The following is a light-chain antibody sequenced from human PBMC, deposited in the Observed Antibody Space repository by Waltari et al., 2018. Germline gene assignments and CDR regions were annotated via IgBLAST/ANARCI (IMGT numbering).Light chain of an antibody. CDR2: VNSDGSH. CDR1: SGHSTNV. CDR3: QTGGHGTWV. J-gene: IGLJ3*02. Sequence: QLVLTQSPSASASLGASVKLTCTLSSGHSTNVLACLQKRPDKGPRFVMKVNSDGSHNKGDEIPDRFSGSSSGAERYLTISSLQSEDEADYYCQTGGHGTWVFGGGTKLTVL. V-gene: IGLV4-69*01.